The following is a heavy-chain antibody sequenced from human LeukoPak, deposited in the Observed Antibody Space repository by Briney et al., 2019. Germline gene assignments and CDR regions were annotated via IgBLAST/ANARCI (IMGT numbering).Heavy chain of an antibody. V-gene: IGHV1-2*02. J-gene: IGHJ3*02. CDR2: INPNSGGT. D-gene: IGHD2-2*01. CDR3: VRDVEVPAATIKAFDI. Sequence: ASVKVSCKASGYTFTGYYMHWVRQAPGQGLEWMGWINPNSGGTNYAQKFQGRVTMTRDTSISTAYMELSRLRSDDTAVYYCVRDVEVPAATIKAFDIWGQGKMVTVSS. CDR1: GYTFTGYY.